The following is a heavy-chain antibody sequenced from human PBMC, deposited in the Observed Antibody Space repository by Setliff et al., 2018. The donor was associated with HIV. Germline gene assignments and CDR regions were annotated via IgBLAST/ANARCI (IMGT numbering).Heavy chain of an antibody. CDR3: ARVPPQVPGVAFDI. CDR1: GFTLSSYG. CDR2: IRYTGNDK. J-gene: IGHJ3*02. D-gene: IGHD3-10*01. V-gene: IGHV3-30*02. Sequence: GGSLRLSCAASGFTLSSYGMHWVRQAPGKGLEWVAFIRYTGNDKSYADSVKGRFTISRDNAKKTLYLQMNSLRAEDTAVYYCARVPPQVPGVAFDIWGQGTMVTVSS.